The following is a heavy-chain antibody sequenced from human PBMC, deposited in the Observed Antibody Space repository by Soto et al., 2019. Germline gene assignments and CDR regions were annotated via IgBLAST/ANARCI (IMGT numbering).Heavy chain of an antibody. CDR3: ARANFFAVMQDYFAS. V-gene: IGHV3-11*01. J-gene: IGHJ4*02. CDR1: GFTFGDYY. Sequence: QVQLVESGGGLVKPGGSLRLSCAASGFTFGDYYMSWIRQAPGKGLEWISYISITGTTIYSADSVKGRFTISRDNAKKSLYLQMNSLRAEDTAVYYCARANFFAVMQDYFASWGQGTLVTVSS. CDR2: ISITGTTI. D-gene: IGHD3-16*01.